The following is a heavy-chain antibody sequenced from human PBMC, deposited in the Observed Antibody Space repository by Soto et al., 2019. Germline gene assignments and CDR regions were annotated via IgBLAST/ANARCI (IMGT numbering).Heavy chain of an antibody. CDR3: ARSLTEGYCTITGCYTRPLYGMDV. J-gene: IGHJ6*02. CDR1: GCTFSGYY. D-gene: IGHD2-2*02. Sequence: QEQLVQSGAEVKKPGASVKVSCKASGCTFSGYYIHWLRQAPGQGLEWMGWINPNSGGTNYAQKFQGRLTVTRHTPTSTAYMELSRLTSDDTAVYYCARSLTEGYCTITGCYTRPLYGMDVWGQGTTVTVSS. V-gene: IGHV1-2*02. CDR2: INPNSGGT.